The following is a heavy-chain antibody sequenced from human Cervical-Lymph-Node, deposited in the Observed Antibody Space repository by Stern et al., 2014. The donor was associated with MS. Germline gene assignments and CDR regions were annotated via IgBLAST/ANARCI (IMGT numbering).Heavy chain of an antibody. CDR3: ARGGGYGPETYYSYFGLDV. Sequence: QVQLLQPGTGVKKPGASVKISCKASGYTFSSYYVHWVRQAPGQGLEWVGIVNPSGGSTSNAQTFQGRVTMSRDTAKGTVDLELSSLRPEDTTVYYGARGGGYGPETYYSYFGLDVWGQGTTVTVSS. V-gene: IGHV1-46*01. CDR1: GYTFSSYY. D-gene: IGHD5-12*01. J-gene: IGHJ6*02. CDR2: VNPSGGST.